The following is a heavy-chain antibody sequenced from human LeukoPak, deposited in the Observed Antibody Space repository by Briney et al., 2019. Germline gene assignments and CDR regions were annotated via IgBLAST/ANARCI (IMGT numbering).Heavy chain of an antibody. J-gene: IGHJ6*02. V-gene: IGHV1-2*02. D-gene: IGHD2-21*02. CDR3: ASSTARDPSNYYHGMDV. Sequence: ASVKVSCKASGNTFTGYYMYWVRQAPGQGPEWMGWINPNTGGTKYAQNFQGRVTMTRDTTISTAYMELSRLRFDDTAVYYCASSTARDPSNYYHGMDVWGQGTTVTVSS. CDR2: INPNTGGT. CDR1: GNTFTGYY.